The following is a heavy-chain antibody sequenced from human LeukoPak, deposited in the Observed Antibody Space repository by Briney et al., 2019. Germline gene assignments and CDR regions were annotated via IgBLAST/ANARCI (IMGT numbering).Heavy chain of an antibody. J-gene: IGHJ4*02. CDR2: IRQDGSEN. CDR3: ARVGSTSWYLDY. D-gene: IGHD6-13*01. Sequence: PGGSLRLSCAASGFTFSSYGMSWVRQAPGKGLEWLANIRQDGSENYYVDSVKGRFTFSRDNARNSLYLHLNSLRAEDTAVYYCARVGSTSWYLDYWGQGTLVTVSS. CDR1: GFTFSSYG. V-gene: IGHV3-7*01.